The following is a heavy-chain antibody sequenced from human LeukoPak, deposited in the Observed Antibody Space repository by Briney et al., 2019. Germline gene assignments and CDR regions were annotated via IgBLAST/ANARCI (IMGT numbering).Heavy chain of an antibody. CDR3: ARDHLDYYDSSGYYPWYFDL. V-gene: IGHV3-74*01. CDR2: INSDGSST. D-gene: IGHD3-22*01. Sequence: GGSLRLSCAASGFTFSSYWMHWVRQAPGKGLVWVSRINSDGSSTSYADSVKGRFTISRDNAKNTLYLQMNSLRAEDTAVYYCARDHLDYYDSSGYYPWYFDLWGRGTLVTVSS. J-gene: IGHJ2*01. CDR1: GFTFSSYW.